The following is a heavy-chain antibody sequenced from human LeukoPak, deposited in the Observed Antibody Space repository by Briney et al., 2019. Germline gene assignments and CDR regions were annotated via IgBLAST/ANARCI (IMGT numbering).Heavy chain of an antibody. J-gene: IGHJ3*02. CDR2: INHSGST. V-gene: IGHV4-34*01. D-gene: IGHD3-16*01. CDR1: GGSLSGYY. CDR3: ARGEYDYAWGSYSPNAFAM. Sequence: PSETLSLTCAVSGGSLSGYYWSWIRRPPGKGLEWIGEINHSGSTNYNPALKSRVTISVDTSKNQFSLKLSSVTAADTALYYCARGEYDYAWGSYSPNAFAMWGQGTMVTVSS.